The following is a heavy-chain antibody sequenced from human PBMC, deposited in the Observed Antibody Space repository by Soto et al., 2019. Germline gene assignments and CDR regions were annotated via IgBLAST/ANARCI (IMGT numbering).Heavy chain of an antibody. V-gene: IGHV5-10-1*01. Sequence: GESLKISCQVSESSFTTYWINWVRQVPGKGLEWLGRIDPDDSQTNYSPSFRGHVTISADKSVNTAYLQWDSLKVSDTAMYYCATRMTLFAWGQGTLVTVSS. J-gene: IGHJ4*02. CDR3: ATRMTLFA. D-gene: IGHD2-15*01. CDR1: ESSFTTYW. CDR2: IDPDDSQT.